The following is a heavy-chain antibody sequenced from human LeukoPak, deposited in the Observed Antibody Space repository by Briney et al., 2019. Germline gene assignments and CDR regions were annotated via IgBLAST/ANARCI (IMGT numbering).Heavy chain of an antibody. V-gene: IGHV4-59*01. CDR1: GGSISSYY. D-gene: IGHD3-22*01. Sequence: SETLSLTCTVSGGSISSYYWSWIRQPPGKGLEWLGYIYYSGSTNYNPSLKSRVTISVDTSKNQFSLKLSSVTAADTAAYYCARDRGYYYDSSGYDYWGQGTLVTVSS. CDR3: ARDRGYYYDSSGYDY. J-gene: IGHJ4*02. CDR2: IYYSGST.